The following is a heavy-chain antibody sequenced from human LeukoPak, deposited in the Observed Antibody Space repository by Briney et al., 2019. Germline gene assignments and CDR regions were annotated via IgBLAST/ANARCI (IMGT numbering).Heavy chain of an antibody. CDR3: ARDTGASSSTNYFDY. CDR2: IDQDGSAK. V-gene: IGHV3-7*03. J-gene: IGHJ4*02. Sequence: GGSLRLSCAASGFTFSSYWMTWARQAPGKGLEWVANIDQDGSAKYYVDSVKGRFTISRDNAKNSLYLQMNSLRAEDTAVYYCARDTGASSSTNYFDYWGQGTLVTVSS. D-gene: IGHD6-6*01. CDR1: GFTFSSYW.